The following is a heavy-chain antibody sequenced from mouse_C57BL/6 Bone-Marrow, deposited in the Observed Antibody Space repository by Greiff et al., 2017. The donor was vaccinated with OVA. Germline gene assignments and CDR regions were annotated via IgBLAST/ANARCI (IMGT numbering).Heavy chain of an antibody. CDR2: IDPSDSYT. V-gene: IGHV1-59*01. CDR3: ARWGDYAMGY. CDR1: GYTFTSYW. J-gene: IGHJ4*01. Sequence: QVQLQQPGAELVRPGTSVKLSCKASGYTFTSYWMHWVKQRPGQGLEWIGVIDPSDSYTNYNQKFKGKATLTVDTSSSTAYMQLSSLTSEDSAVYYCARWGDYAMGYWGQGTSVPVTS.